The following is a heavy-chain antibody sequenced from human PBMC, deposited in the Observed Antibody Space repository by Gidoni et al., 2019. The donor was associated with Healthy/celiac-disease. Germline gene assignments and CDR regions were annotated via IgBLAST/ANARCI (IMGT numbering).Heavy chain of an antibody. CDR2: IIASFGTA. Sequence: QVQLVQSGAEVKKPGASVKVSCKATGGTFSSYAISWVRQAPGQGVEWMGGIIASFGTANYAQKFQGRVTITADESTSTAYMELSSLRSEDTAVYYCARGEGINTMIVVVTTFDYWGQGTLVTVSS. CDR3: ARGEGINTMIVVVTTFDY. CDR1: GGTFSSYA. V-gene: IGHV1-69*01. J-gene: IGHJ4*02. D-gene: IGHD3-22*01.